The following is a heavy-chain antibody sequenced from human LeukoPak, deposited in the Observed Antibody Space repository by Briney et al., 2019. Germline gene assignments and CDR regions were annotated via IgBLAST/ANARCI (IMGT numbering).Heavy chain of an antibody. CDR2: ISGSDGST. D-gene: IGHD1-1*01. J-gene: IGHJ4*02. Sequence: QPGGSLRLSCAASGFIFSDYAMTWVRQAPGKGLEWVSGISGSDGSTYYADSVRGRFTISRDNSKNTVYLQMNSLRADDTAVYYCASHLGGTAGYWGQGTLVTVSS. V-gene: IGHV3-23*01. CDR3: ASHLGGTAGY. CDR1: GFIFSDYA.